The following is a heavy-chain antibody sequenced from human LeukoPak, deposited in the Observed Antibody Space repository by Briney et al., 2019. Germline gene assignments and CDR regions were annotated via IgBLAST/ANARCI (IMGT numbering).Heavy chain of an antibody. D-gene: IGHD3-10*02. Sequence: GGSLRLSCAASGFTFTTYRMSWVRQAPGKGLEWVANIKQDGSEKHYVDSVKGRFTISRDNAKNSLYLQMNSLRAEDTAVYYCAELGITMIGGVWGKGTTATISS. CDR3: AELGITMIGGV. J-gene: IGHJ6*04. CDR2: IKQDGSEK. V-gene: IGHV3-7*01. CDR1: GFTFTTYR.